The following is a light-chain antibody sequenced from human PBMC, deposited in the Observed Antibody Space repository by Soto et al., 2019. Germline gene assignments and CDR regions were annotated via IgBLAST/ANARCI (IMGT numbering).Light chain of an antibody. V-gene: IGKV1-5*03. Sequence: DIQMTQSPSTLSASVGDRVTITCRASQSIDVWLAWYQQKPAKAPKLLIYMASRLESGVPSRFRGSGSGTEFTLTISSLQPEDFATYYCQQYNVYWTFGQGTKVEIK. CDR3: QQYNVYWT. CDR2: MAS. CDR1: QSIDVW. J-gene: IGKJ1*01.